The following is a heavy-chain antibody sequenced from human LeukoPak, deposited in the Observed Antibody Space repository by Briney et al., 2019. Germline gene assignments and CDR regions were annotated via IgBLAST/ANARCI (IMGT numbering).Heavy chain of an antibody. Sequence: SETLSLTCTVSGYSISSGYYWGWIRQPPGKGLEWIGSIYYSGSTFYNPSLKSRVTISVDTSKNQFSLKLSSVTAADTAVYFCSTETGGWGQGTLVTVSS. CDR1: GYSISSGYY. CDR3: STETGG. CDR2: IYYSGST. D-gene: IGHD3-16*01. J-gene: IGHJ4*02. V-gene: IGHV4-38-2*02.